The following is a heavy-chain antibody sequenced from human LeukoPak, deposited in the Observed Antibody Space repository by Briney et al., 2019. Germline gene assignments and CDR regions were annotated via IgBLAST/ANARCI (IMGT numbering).Heavy chain of an antibody. J-gene: IGHJ4*02. Sequence: SETLSLTCTVSGVSITSHFWSWIRQSPGQGPEWIGYAYFNGITNYNPSLKSRFTISVDTSKNQFSLRLSSVTAADTAVYYCARDEGSPGSLDHWGQGTLVTVPS. CDR1: GVSITSHF. V-gene: IGHV4-59*11. D-gene: IGHD3-10*01. CDR3: ARDEGSPGSLDH. CDR2: AYFNGIT.